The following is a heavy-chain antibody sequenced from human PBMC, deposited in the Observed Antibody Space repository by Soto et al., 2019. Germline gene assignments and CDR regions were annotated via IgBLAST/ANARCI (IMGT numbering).Heavy chain of an antibody. CDR1: GGSMSSYF. Sequence: SETLSLTCTVSGGSMSSYFWSWIRQPPGRGLEWIYYVYYSGSTKNNPSLKSRVIISVDTSKDQFSLKLNSVTAADTAVCYCARVIGGWYEHDXWGPGVLLTVPX. CDR3: ARVIGGWYEHDX. CDR2: VYYSGST. J-gene: IGHJ4*02. D-gene: IGHD6-19*01. V-gene: IGHV4-59*01.